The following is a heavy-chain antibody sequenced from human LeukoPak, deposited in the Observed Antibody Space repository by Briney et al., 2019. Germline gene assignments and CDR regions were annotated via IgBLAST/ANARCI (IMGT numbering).Heavy chain of an antibody. V-gene: IGHV3-33*06. CDR1: TFTFSNFG. CDR3: AKDAQRGFDYSNSLEN. CDR2: IWNDGSNN. Sequence: GGSLRLSCAASTFTFSNFGMHWVRQAPGKGLEWVAVIWNDGSNNYYAESVKGRFTVSRDNSQNILYLQMNSLRPEDTAVYYCAKDAQRGFDYSNSLENWGQGTLVTVSS. J-gene: IGHJ4*02. D-gene: IGHD4-11*01.